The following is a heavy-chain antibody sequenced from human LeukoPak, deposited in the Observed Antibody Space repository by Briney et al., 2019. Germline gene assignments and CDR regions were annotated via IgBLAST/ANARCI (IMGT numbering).Heavy chain of an antibody. D-gene: IGHD3-22*01. Sequence: SETLSLTCTVSGGSISSYYWSWIRQPPGKGLEWIGYIYYSGSTNYNPSLKSRVTISVDTSKNQFSLKLSSVTAADTAVYYCARGPDDSSGYYESNWYFDLWGRGTLVTVSS. CDR1: GGSISSYY. V-gene: IGHV4-59*08. J-gene: IGHJ2*01. CDR3: ARGPDDSSGYYESNWYFDL. CDR2: IYYSGST.